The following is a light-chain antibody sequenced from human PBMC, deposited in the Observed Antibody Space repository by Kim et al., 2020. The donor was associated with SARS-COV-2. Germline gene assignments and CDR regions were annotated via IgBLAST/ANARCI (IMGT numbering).Light chain of an antibody. CDR3: HQYANSPRT. CDR1: QTVSDNY. Sequence: SPGERATLSCRATQTVSDNYLAWYQHKPGQAPRILIYGASSRATGIPDRFSGSGSGTDFTLTISRLEPEDFTVYFCHQYANSPRTFGGGTKVDIK. J-gene: IGKJ4*01. V-gene: IGKV3-20*01. CDR2: GAS.